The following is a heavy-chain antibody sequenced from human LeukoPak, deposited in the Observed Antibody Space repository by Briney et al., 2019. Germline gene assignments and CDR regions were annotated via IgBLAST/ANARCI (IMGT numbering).Heavy chain of an antibody. V-gene: IGHV4-38-2*02. CDR1: GYSISSGYY. CDR3: ARDLLRYWFDP. J-gene: IGHJ5*02. D-gene: IGHD3-10*02. CDR2: IYHSGST. Sequence: SETLSLTCTVSGYSISSGYYWGWIRQPPGKGLEWIGSIYHSGSTYYNPSLKSRVTISVDTSKNQFSLKLSSVTAADTAVYYCARDLLRYWFDPWGQGTLATVSS.